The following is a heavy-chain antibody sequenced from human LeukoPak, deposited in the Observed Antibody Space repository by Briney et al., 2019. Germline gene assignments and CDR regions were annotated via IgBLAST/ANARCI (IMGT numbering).Heavy chain of an antibody. CDR3: TRQQQPYYYYYMDV. D-gene: IGHD5-18*01. Sequence: GGSLRLSCAASGFTFSGSAMHWVRQASGKGLEWVGRIRSKANSYATAYAASVKGRFTISRDDSKNTAYLQMNSLKTEDTAVYYCTRQQQPYYYYYMDVWGKGTTVTVS. CDR2: IRSKANSYAT. V-gene: IGHV3-73*01. J-gene: IGHJ6*03. CDR1: GFTFSGSA.